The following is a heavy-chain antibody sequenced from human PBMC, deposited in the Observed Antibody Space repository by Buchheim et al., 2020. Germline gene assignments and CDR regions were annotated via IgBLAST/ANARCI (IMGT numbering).Heavy chain of an antibody. J-gene: IGHJ6*02. CDR1: GFTFSSYA. V-gene: IGHV3-23*04. D-gene: IGHD5-12*01. Sequence: EVQLVESGGGLVQPGGSLRLSCAASGFTFSSYAMGWVRQAPGKGLEWVSAISGSGGSTYYAESVKGRFTISRDNSKNTLYLQMNSLRAEDTAVYYCAKDTDSGYVAGQYYYYGMDVWGQGTT. CDR2: ISGSGGST. CDR3: AKDTDSGYVAGQYYYYGMDV.